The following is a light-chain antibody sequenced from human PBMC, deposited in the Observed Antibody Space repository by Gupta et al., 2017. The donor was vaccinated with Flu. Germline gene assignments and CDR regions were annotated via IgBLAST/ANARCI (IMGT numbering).Light chain of an antibody. J-gene: IGLJ2*01. V-gene: IGLV1-44*01. CDR1: CSTTGSIS. Sequence: VSGAGTCSTTGSISLNRFQQFPGMAPKLLFYNDHGRPSGVPDRFSGSKSASSASLVFSGLQSEDEADYYCAAWDDSLSGGVFGGGTKLTVL. CDR2: NDH. CDR3: AAWDDSLSGGV.